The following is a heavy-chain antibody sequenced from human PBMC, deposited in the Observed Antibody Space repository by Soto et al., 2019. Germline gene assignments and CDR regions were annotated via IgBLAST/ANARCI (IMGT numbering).Heavy chain of an antibody. Sequence: GGSLRLSCAASGFTFSNNWMHWVRQAPGKGPVWVSRINSDGSSTSYADSVKGRFTISRDNAKNTLYLQMNSLRAEDTAVYYCARHVHDAFDIWGQGTMVTVS. CDR1: GFTFSNNW. CDR2: INSDGSST. J-gene: IGHJ3*02. D-gene: IGHD3-10*02. V-gene: IGHV3-74*01. CDR3: ARHVHDAFDI.